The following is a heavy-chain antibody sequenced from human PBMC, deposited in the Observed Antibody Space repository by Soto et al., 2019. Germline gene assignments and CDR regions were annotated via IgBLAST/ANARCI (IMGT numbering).Heavy chain of an antibody. J-gene: IGHJ4*02. CDR3: ARVTYYYDSSGYSTFDY. D-gene: IGHD3-22*01. CDR1: GYTFTSYG. Sequence: GASVKVSCKASGYTFTSYGIGWVRQAPGQGLEWMGWISAYNGNTNYAQKLQGRVTMTTDTSTSTAYMELRSLRSDDTAVYYCARVTYYYDSSGYSTFDYWGQGTLVTVSS. V-gene: IGHV1-18*01. CDR2: ISAYNGNT.